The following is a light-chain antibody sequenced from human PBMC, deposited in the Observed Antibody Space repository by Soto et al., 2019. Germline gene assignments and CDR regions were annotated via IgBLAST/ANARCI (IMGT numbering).Light chain of an antibody. CDR3: SSYTSSSTRV. CDR2: EVS. V-gene: IGLV2-14*01. J-gene: IGLJ3*02. Sequence: QSALTQPASVSGAPGQSITISCTGTSSDVGGYNYVSWYQQHPGKAPKLTIYEVSNRPSGVYNRFSGSNYGNTASLTVSGLQSEDEADYYFSSYTSSSTRVFGGGTKLTVL. CDR1: SSDVGGYNY.